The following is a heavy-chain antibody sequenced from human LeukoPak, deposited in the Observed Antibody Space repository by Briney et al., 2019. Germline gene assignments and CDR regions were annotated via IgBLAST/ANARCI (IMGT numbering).Heavy chain of an antibody. Sequence: PSETLSLTCILSGHSISSGGYYWNWIRQHPGKVVEWIGYIYYSRSTYYNPSLKSRITKSLDTSKNQFSLKLSSVTAADTAVYYCARAPGYHYYDSSGSPTFFDYWGQGTLVTVSS. J-gene: IGHJ4*02. CDR1: GHSISSGGYY. V-gene: IGHV4-31*03. D-gene: IGHD3-22*01. CDR2: IYYSRST. CDR3: ARAPGYHYYDSSGSPTFFDY.